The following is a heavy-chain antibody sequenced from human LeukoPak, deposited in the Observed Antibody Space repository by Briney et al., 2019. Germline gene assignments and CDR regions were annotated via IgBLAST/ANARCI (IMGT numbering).Heavy chain of an antibody. CDR2: FDPEDNEK. CDR1: GDTLTELS. Sequence: ASVKVSCKLSGDTLTELSMHWVRHFPGKGLEWMGSFDPEDNEKIYARSFQGRLTMTEDTSTNTAYMELSSLRSEDTAVYYCARDSAEVRFGLFDYWGQGTLVTVSS. CDR3: ARDSAEVRFGLFDY. D-gene: IGHD6-25*01. V-gene: IGHV1-24*01. J-gene: IGHJ4*02.